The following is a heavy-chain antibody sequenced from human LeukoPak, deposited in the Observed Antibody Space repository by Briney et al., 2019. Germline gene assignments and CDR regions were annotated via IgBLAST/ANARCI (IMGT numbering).Heavy chain of an antibody. J-gene: IGHJ4*02. CDR1: GFTFSSYA. CDR3: AKLGYYYGSGSYYTRDY. CDR2: ISGSGGST. Sequence: GGSLRLSCAASGFTFSSYAMSWVRQAPGKGLEWVSAISGSGGSTYYADSVKGRFTISRDNSKNTLYLQINSLRAEDTAVYYCAKLGYYYGSGSYYTRDYWGQGTLVTVSS. V-gene: IGHV3-23*01. D-gene: IGHD3-10*01.